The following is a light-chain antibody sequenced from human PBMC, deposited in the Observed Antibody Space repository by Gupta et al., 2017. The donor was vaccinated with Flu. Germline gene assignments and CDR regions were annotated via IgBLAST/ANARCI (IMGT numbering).Light chain of an antibody. Sequence: DFRSYNYVSWYQQHPGKAPRLIIFDVDNRPSGVSTRFSGSKSGDTASLTISGLQPEDESDYYCASDTGSDIHILFGGCTKLTVL. J-gene: IGLJ2*01. V-gene: IGLV2-14*03. CDR1: DFRSYNY. CDR2: DVD. CDR3: ASDTGSDIHIL.